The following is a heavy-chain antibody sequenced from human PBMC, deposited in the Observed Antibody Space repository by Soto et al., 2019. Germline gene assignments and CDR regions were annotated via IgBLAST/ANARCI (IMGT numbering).Heavy chain of an antibody. J-gene: IGHJ4*02. CDR1: RGSISSGGFY. V-gene: IGHV4-31*03. CDR3: ARDGRTSGYYLDY. D-gene: IGHD3-22*01. Sequence: QVQLQESGPGLVKPSETLSLTCTVSRGSISSGGFYWSWIRQSPGKGLEWIGFIYANDNSYYNPSPKSRANISIDTSKNKFSLKISSVTVADTAVYYCARDGRTSGYYLDYWGQGTPVTVSP. CDR2: IYANDNS.